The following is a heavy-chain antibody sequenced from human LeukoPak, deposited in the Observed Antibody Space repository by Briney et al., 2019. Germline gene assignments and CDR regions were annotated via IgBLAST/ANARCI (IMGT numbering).Heavy chain of an antibody. CDR3: ARSRYSSSWTVY. D-gene: IGHD6-13*01. J-gene: IGHJ4*02. V-gene: IGHV4-39*01. CDR1: SYY. CDR2: IYYSGST. Sequence: SYYWGWIRQPPGKGLEWIGSIYYSGSTYYNPSLKSRVTISVDTSKNQFSLKLSSVTAADTAVYYCARSRYSSSWTVYWGQGTLVTVSS.